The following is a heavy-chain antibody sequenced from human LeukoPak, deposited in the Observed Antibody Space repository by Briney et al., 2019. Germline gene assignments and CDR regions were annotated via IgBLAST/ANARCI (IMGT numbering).Heavy chain of an antibody. D-gene: IGHD3-3*01. Sequence: XXRQAPGXXXXXXGIINPSGGSTSYAQKFQGRVTMTRDTSTSTVYMELSSLRSEDTAVYYCARDPTILTYYYYGMDVWGQGTTVTVSS. V-gene: IGHV1-46*01. J-gene: IGHJ6*02. CDR3: ARDPTILTYYYYGMDV. CDR2: INPSGGST.